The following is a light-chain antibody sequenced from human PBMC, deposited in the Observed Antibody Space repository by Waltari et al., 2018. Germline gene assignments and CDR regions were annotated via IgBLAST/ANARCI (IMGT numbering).Light chain of an antibody. CDR3: MQGTHWPPIT. V-gene: IGKV2-30*02. Sequence: DVVMTQSPLSLPVTLGQPASISCRSSQSLVHSDGNTSLNWLQQRPGQSPRRLIYKVSNRDSGGPDRFSGSGSGTDFTLKISRVEAEDVGIYYCMQGTHWPPITFGQGTRLEIK. CDR2: KVS. J-gene: IGKJ5*01. CDR1: QSLVHSDGNTS.